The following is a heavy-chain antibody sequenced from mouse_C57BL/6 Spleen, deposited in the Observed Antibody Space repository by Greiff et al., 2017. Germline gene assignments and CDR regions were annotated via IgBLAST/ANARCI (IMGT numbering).Heavy chain of an antibody. Sequence: EVKLVESGGGLVQPKGSLKRSCAASGFSFNTYAMNWVRQGPGKGLEWVARIRSKNNNYATYYADSGKERITISSDDSETMLYLQRNNLKTEDTAMYYCVRLRYYAMDYWGQGTSVTVSS. CDR1: GFSFNTYA. CDR3: VRLRYYAMDY. V-gene: IGHV10-1*01. CDR2: IRSKNNNYAT. J-gene: IGHJ4*01. D-gene: IGHD1-1*01.